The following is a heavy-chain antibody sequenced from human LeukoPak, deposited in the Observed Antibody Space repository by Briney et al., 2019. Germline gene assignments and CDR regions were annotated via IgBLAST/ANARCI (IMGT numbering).Heavy chain of an antibody. J-gene: IGHJ4*02. Sequence: GGSLRLSCAASGFTFSTYEMNWVRQAPGKGLEWVANIKEDGSEKYYVESMKGRFTISRDNVKNSLYLQINSLRAEDTAVYYCARDSFETDIDYWGQGTLVTVSS. CDR3: ARDSFETDIDY. CDR2: IKEDGSEK. V-gene: IGHV3-7*01. CDR1: GFTFSTYE. D-gene: IGHD1-14*01.